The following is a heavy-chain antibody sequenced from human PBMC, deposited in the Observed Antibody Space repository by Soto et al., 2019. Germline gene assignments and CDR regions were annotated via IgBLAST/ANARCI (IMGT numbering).Heavy chain of an antibody. CDR1: GYTFTSYG. J-gene: IGHJ4*02. CDR2: ISAYNGNT. D-gene: IGHD2-15*01. Sequence: QVQLVQSGAEVKKPGASVKVSCKASGYTFTSYGISCVRQAPGQGLEWMGWISAYNGNTNYAQKLQGRVTMTSDTSTSTAYMELRSLRSDDTSVYYCVVAAQPYYFDYWGQGTLVTVSS. V-gene: IGHV1-18*01. CDR3: VVAAQPYYFDY.